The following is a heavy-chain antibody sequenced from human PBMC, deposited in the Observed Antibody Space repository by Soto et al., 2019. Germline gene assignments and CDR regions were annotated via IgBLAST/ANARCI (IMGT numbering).Heavy chain of an antibody. CDR1: GGTFSSYA. V-gene: IGHV1-69*01. J-gene: IGHJ3*02. Sequence: QVQLVQSGAEVKKPGSSVKVSCTASGGTFSSYAISWVRQAPGQGLEWMGGIIPIFGTANYAQKFQGRVTITADESTSTAYMELSSLRSEDTAVYYCARAPHYYGSGSYYMGAFDIWGQGTMVTVSS. CDR2: IIPIFGTA. CDR3: ARAPHYYGSGSYYMGAFDI. D-gene: IGHD3-10*01.